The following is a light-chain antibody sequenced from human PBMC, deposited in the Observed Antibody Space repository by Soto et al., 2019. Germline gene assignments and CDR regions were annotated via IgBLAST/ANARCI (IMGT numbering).Light chain of an antibody. CDR3: GSYTTSSSYG. CDR1: SSDVGGYIY. J-gene: IGLJ1*01. CDR2: DVT. Sequence: QSVLTQPASVSGSPGQSITISCTGTSSDVGGYIYVSWYQQHPGKAPKLMIYDVTSRPSGVSYRFSGSKSGNTASLTISGLQAEDEADYYCGSYTTSSSYGFGTGTKVTVL. V-gene: IGLV2-14*01.